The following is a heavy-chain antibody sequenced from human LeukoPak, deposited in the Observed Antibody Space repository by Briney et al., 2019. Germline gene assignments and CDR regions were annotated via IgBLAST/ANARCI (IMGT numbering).Heavy chain of an antibody. Sequence: PGGSLRLSCVASGFNVSSNYMSWVRQAPGKGPEWLSVIYRGGTAYYAGSVKGRFTISRDDSKNTLYLQMNSLRAEDTAVYYCARDYYYDDSGQPVRLDYWGQGTLVTVSS. CDR3: ARDYYYDDSGQPVRLDY. J-gene: IGHJ4*02. CDR1: GFNVSSNY. D-gene: IGHD3-22*01. V-gene: IGHV3-66*01. CDR2: IYRGGTA.